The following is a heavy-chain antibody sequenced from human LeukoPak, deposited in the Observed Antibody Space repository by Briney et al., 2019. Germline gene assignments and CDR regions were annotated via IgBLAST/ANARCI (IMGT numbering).Heavy chain of an antibody. J-gene: IGHJ5*02. V-gene: IGHV3-7*01. CDR2: IKQEGSEK. Sequence: GGSLRLSCAASGFTHSRYWMSWVRQAPGEGREGVANIKQEGSEKYYVDSVKGRFTISRDNAKNTLYLKMNSLRAEHTAVYYCAIASGCYGCWFDPWGQGTLVTVSS. CDR3: AIASGCYGCWFDP. CDR1: GFTHSRYW. D-gene: IGHD2-21*01.